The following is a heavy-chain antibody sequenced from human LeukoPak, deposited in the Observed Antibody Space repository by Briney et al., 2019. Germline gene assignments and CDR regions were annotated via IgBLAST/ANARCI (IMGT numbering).Heavy chain of an antibody. CDR3: ACGTITIFGVVIGSAFDI. CDR2: ISSSGSTI. J-gene: IGHJ3*02. Sequence: GGSLRLSCAASGFTFSDYYMSWIRQAPGKGLEWVSYISSSGSTIYYADSVKGRFTIPRDNAKNSLYLQMNSLRAEDTAVYYCACGTITIFGVVIGSAFDIWGQGTMVTVSS. D-gene: IGHD3-3*01. V-gene: IGHV3-11*01. CDR1: GFTFSDYY.